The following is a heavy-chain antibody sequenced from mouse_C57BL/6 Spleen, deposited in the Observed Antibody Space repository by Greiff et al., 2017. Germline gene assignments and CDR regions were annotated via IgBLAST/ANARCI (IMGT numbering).Heavy chain of an antibody. CDR2: IYPGSGST. J-gene: IGHJ1*03. CDR3: ARGGYGRLSYWYCDV. V-gene: IGHV1-55*01. CDR1: GYTFTSYW. D-gene: IGHD1-1*01. Sequence: QVQLQQPGAELVKPGASVKMSCKASGYTFTSYWITWVKQRPGQGLEWIGDIYPGSGSTNYNEKFKSKATLTVDTSSSAAYMQLSSLTSEDSAVYYCARGGYGRLSYWYCDVWGTGTTVTVSS.